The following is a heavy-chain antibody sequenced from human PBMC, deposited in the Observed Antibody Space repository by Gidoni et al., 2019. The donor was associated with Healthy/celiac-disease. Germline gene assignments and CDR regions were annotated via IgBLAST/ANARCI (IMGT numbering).Heavy chain of an antibody. CDR1: GGPISSGGYY. CDR3: ARANSNYEFDY. Sequence: QVQLQESGPGLVKPSPTLSLTCTVSGGPISSGGYYWSWIRQHPGKGLEWIGYIYYSGSTYYNPSLKSLVTISVDTSKNQFSLKLSSVTAADTAVYYCARANSNYEFDYWGQGTLVTVSS. CDR2: IYYSGST. J-gene: IGHJ4*02. D-gene: IGHD4-4*01. V-gene: IGHV4-31*01.